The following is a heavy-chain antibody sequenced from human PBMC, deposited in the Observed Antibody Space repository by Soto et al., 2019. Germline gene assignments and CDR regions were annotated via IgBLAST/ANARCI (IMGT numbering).Heavy chain of an antibody. CDR2: LVPVFGTA. J-gene: IGHJ4*02. CDR1: GGTFSSLA. D-gene: IGHD3-10*01. Sequence: QGQLVQSGAEVKKPGSSVKVSCKASGGTFSSLAISWVRQAPGQGLEWMGGLVPVFGTANYAQKFHDRVTITADKSTSTSYMELSSLRAEDTAVYYCARSPGVFDYWGQGTLVTVSS. V-gene: IGHV1-69*06. CDR3: ARSPGVFDY.